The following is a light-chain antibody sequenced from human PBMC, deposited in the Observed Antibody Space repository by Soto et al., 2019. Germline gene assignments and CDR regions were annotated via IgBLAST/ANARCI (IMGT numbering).Light chain of an antibody. CDR3: CSNAGSYTYV. CDR2: DVN. J-gene: IGLJ1*01. V-gene: IGLV2-11*01. Sequence: QSALTQPSSVSGSTGQSVTISCTGTSSDVGGYNFVSWYQQHPGKAPKLMIYDVNKRPSGVPDRFSGSKSGNTASLTISGLQAEDEADYYCCSNAGSYTYVFGTGTKVTV. CDR1: SSDVGGYNF.